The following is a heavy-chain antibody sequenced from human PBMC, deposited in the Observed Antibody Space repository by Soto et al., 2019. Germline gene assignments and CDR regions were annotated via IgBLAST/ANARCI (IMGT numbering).Heavy chain of an antibody. Sequence: EVQLVESGGGLVQPGGSLRLSCVASGFTVSSNYMTWVRQAPGKGLEWVSVVFTNGGTLYADSVKGRFTISRDNSKNTVFLQMNSLRAEDTAVYYCAIDQGVPVTAWGQGTLATVSS. D-gene: IGHD6-19*01. J-gene: IGHJ5*02. CDR2: VFTNGGT. CDR3: AIDQGVPVTA. CDR1: GFTVSSNY. V-gene: IGHV3-66*01.